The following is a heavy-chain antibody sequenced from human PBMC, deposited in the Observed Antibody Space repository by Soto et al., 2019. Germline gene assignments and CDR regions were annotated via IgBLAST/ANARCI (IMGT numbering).Heavy chain of an antibody. J-gene: IGHJ5*02. D-gene: IGHD3-10*01. CDR3: ARDRRYPYGWIDP. Sequence: EVQLVESGGGLVQPGGSLRLSCVASAFMFSSYSMHWVRQAPGKGLEWVSYISSRSSTIYYADSVKGRFTISRDNAKNSLYLQMNSLRAEDTAVYYCARDRRYPYGWIDPWGQGTLVTVSS. CDR2: ISSRSSTI. V-gene: IGHV3-48*04. CDR1: AFMFSSYS.